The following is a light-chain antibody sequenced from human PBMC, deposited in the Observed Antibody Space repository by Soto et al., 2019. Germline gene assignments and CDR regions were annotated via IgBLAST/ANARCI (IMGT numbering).Light chain of an antibody. V-gene: IGLV2-23*01. J-gene: IGLJ2*01. CDR1: SSGVGSYNL. Sequence: QSALTQPVSVSGSPGQPITISCTGTSSGVGSYNLVSWYQQHPGKAPKLIIYEGSKRPSGVSNRFSASKSGNAASLTISGLQAEDEAAYYCCSYAADYTSYVVFGGGTKLTVL. CDR3: CSYAADYTSYVV. CDR2: EGS.